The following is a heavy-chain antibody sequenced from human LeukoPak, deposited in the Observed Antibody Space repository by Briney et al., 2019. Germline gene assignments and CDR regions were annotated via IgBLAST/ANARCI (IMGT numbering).Heavy chain of an antibody. CDR3: AKVSIAVAGTVGLGRSFDY. Sequence: GRSLRLSCAASGFTFSSYAMHWVRQAPGKGLEWVAVISYDGSNKYYADSVKGRFTISRDNSKNTLYLQMNSLRAEDTAVYYCAKVSIAVAGTVGLGRSFDYWGQGTLVTVSS. CDR2: ISYDGSNK. CDR1: GFTFSSYA. D-gene: IGHD6-19*01. J-gene: IGHJ4*02. V-gene: IGHV3-30*07.